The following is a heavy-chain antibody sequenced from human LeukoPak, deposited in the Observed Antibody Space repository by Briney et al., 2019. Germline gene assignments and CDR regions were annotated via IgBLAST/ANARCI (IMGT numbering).Heavy chain of an antibody. D-gene: IGHD2-21*01. Sequence: SETLSLTCTVSGGSISSYYWSWIRQPAGKGLEWIGRIYTSGSTNYNPSLKSRVTMSVDTSKNQFSLKLSSVTAADTAVYYCARDREVKAYRYYYGMDVWGQGTTVTVSS. J-gene: IGHJ6*02. CDR3: ARDREVKAYRYYYGMDV. CDR1: GGSISSYY. CDR2: IYTSGST. V-gene: IGHV4-4*07.